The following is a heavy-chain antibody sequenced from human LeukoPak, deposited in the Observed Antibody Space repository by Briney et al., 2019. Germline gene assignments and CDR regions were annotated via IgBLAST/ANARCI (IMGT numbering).Heavy chain of an antibody. CDR1: GGSITSGDYY. Sequence: SQTLSLTCTVSGGSITSGDYYWGWIRQPPGKGLEWLGYIYYSGSAYYSPSLKSRLTISVDTSKNQFSLKLSSVTAADTAVYYCARVVAGYCSSATCHRYTMDVWGQGTTVTVSS. D-gene: IGHD2-2*03. CDR2: IYYSGSA. CDR3: ARVVAGYCSSATCHRYTMDV. J-gene: IGHJ6*02. V-gene: IGHV4-30-4*01.